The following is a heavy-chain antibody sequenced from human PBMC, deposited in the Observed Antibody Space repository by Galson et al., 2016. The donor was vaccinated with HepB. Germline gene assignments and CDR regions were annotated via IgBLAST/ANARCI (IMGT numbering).Heavy chain of an antibody. V-gene: IGHV3-23*01. CDR2: ICGSCGDI. CDR1: GFTFRNYG. Sequence: SLRLSCAASGFTFRNYGMTWVRQAPGKGLEGVATICGSCGDIHYAYSVKGRFTISRDNSKNTLFLQMNSVRADDTAVYYCAQDPSHWVDGTSGYWGQGTLVTVSS. D-gene: IGHD1-26*01. J-gene: IGHJ4*02. CDR3: AQDPSHWVDGTSGY.